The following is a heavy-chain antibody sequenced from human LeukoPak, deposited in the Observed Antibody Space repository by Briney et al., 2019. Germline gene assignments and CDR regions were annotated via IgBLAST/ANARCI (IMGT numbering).Heavy chain of an antibody. V-gene: IGHV3-30*02. CDR3: ARDGTPGYSSSWYFDY. CDR2: IRYDGSNK. Sequence: GGSLRLSCAASGFTFSSYGMHWVRQAPGKGLEWVAFIRYDGSNKYYADSVKGRFTISRDNSKNTLYLQMNSLRAEDTAVYYCARDGTPGYSSSWYFDYWGQGTLVTVSS. J-gene: IGHJ4*02. CDR1: GFTFSSYG. D-gene: IGHD6-13*01.